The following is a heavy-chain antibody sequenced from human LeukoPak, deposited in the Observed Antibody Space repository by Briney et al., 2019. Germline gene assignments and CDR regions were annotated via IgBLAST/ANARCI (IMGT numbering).Heavy chain of an antibody. J-gene: IGHJ3*02. CDR1: GFSFNTYS. D-gene: IGHD5-24*01. Sequence: PGGSLRLSCAVSGFSFNTYSMNWVRQAPGKGLEWVAVISYDGSNKYYADSVKGRFTISRDNSKNTLYLQMNSLRAEDTAVYYCARDQGRDGYNDAFDIWGQGTMVTVSS. V-gene: IGHV3-30*05. CDR2: ISYDGSNK. CDR3: ARDQGRDGYNDAFDI.